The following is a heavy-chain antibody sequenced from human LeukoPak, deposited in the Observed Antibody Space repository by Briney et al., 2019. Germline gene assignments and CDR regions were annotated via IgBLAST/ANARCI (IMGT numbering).Heavy chain of an antibody. CDR3: ARDGPYYYGSGSSFFDY. J-gene: IGHJ4*02. CDR1: GYTFTSYG. D-gene: IGHD3-10*01. Sequence: GASVKVSCKASGYTFTSYGISWVRQAPGQGLEWMGWISAYNGNTNYAQKLQGRVTMTTDTSTSTAYMELRSLRSDDTAVYYCARDGPYYYGSGSSFFDYWGQGTLVTVSS. V-gene: IGHV1-18*01. CDR2: ISAYNGNT.